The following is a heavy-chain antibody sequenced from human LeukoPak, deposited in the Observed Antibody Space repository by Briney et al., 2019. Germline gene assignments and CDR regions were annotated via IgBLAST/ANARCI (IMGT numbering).Heavy chain of an antibody. CDR1: GFTFSSYA. D-gene: IGHD1-26*01. CDR2: ISGTGGGT. CDR3: VKDLGRYRNNCFDY. V-gene: IGHV3-23*01. J-gene: IGHJ4*02. Sequence: GGSLRLSCAASGFTFSSYAMSWVRQAPEKGLEWVSTISGTGGGTYYADSVKGRFTISRDDSKNTLYLQMNSLRAEATAVYYCVKDLGRYRNNCFDYWGQGTLVTVSS.